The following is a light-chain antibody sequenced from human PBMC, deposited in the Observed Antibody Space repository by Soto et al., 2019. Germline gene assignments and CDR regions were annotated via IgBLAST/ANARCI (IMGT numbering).Light chain of an antibody. Sequence: QSALTQPASVSGSPGQSITISCTGTSSDVGTYNYVSWYQQHPGKVPRLMIYDVSNRPSGVSDRFSGSKSGNTASLTISGLQAEDEADYYCSSYTSSSTRVFGPGTKVTVL. J-gene: IGLJ1*01. CDR2: DVS. V-gene: IGLV2-14*01. CDR1: SSDVGTYNY. CDR3: SSYTSSSTRV.